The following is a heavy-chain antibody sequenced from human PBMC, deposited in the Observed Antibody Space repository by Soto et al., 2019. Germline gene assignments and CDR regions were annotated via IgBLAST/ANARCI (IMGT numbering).Heavy chain of an antibody. V-gene: IGHV3-7*01. CDR3: ARFLLRYFDWPLNWFDP. Sequence: GGSLRLSCAASGFTFSSYWMSWVRQAPGKGLEWVANIKQDGSEKYYVDSVKGRFTISRDNAKNSLYLQMNSLRAEDTAVYYCARFLLRYFDWPLNWFDPWGQGTLVTVSS. CDR1: GFTFSSYW. CDR2: IKQDGSEK. J-gene: IGHJ5*02. D-gene: IGHD3-9*01.